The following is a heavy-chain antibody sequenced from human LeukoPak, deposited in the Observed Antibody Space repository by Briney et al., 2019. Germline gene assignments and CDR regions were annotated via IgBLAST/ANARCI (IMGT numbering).Heavy chain of an antibody. Sequence: RGSLRLSCAASGFTFSSHWMTWVRHAPGKGLEWVANIKQDAGQKYYVDFVKGRFTISRDNAKNSLYLQMNSLRADDTAVYYCVRGDGYKETDFDYWGQGTLVTVSS. CDR3: VRGDGYKETDFDY. CDR2: IKQDAGQK. D-gene: IGHD5-24*01. V-gene: IGHV3-7*01. CDR1: GFTFSSHW. J-gene: IGHJ4*02.